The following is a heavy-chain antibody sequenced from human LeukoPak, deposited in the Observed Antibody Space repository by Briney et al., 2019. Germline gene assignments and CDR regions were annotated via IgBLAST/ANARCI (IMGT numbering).Heavy chain of an antibody. Sequence: PGGSLRLSCAASGFTFSSYWMSWVRQAPGKGLEWVANIKQDGSEKYYVDSVKGRFTISRDNAKNSLYLQMNSLRAEDTAVYYCARGYYDFWSGYQHRYYYYYMDVWGKGTTVTVSS. D-gene: IGHD3-3*01. CDR1: GFTFSSYW. CDR3: ARGYYDFWSGYQHRYYYYYMDV. CDR2: IKQDGSEK. J-gene: IGHJ6*03. V-gene: IGHV3-7*01.